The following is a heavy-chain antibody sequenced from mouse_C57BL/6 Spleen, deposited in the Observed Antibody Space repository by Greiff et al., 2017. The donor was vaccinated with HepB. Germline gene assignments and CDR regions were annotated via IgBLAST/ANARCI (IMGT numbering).Heavy chain of an antibody. CDR1: GFTFSNYW. V-gene: IGHV6-3*01. J-gene: IGHJ3*01. Sequence: EVKLEESGGGLVQPGGSMKLSCVASGFTFSNYWMNWVRQSPEKGLEWVAQIRLKSDNYATHYAESVKGRFTISRDDSKSSVYLQMNNLRAEDTGIYYCTVPPYYDYEFAYWGQGTLVTVSA. CDR3: TVPPYYDYEFAY. D-gene: IGHD2-4*01. CDR2: IRLKSDNYAT.